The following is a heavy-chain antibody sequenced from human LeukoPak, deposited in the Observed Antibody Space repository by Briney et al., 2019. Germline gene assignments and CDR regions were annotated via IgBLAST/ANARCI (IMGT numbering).Heavy chain of an antibody. Sequence: PGGSLRLSCAASGFTFSSYSMNWVRQAPGKGLEWVSSISSSSYIYYADSVKGRFTISRDNAKNSLYLQMNSLRAEDTAVYYCARDPFCTNGVCLFDYWGQGTLVTVSS. D-gene: IGHD2-8*01. J-gene: IGHJ4*02. V-gene: IGHV3-21*01. CDR1: GFTFSSYS. CDR3: ARDPFCTNGVCLFDY. CDR2: ISSSSYI.